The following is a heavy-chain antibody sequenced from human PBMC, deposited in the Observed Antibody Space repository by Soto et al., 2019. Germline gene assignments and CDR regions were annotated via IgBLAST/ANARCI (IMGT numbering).Heavy chain of an antibody. CDR3: SGAPVDYATVRTGYSRMDV. D-gene: IGHD4-17*01. J-gene: IGHJ6*02. CDR1: GFTFADYA. CDR2: ISNKGYRGAT. Sequence: EVQLVESGGGLVEPGRSLRLSCATSGFTFADYAMSWFRQAPGKGLEWVGVISNKGYRGATDYAASVKGTFTMSRDESIAIANLKMDRLKTVDTAVYYCSGAPVDYATVRTGYSRMDVWGQGTMVTVSS. V-gene: IGHV3-49*03.